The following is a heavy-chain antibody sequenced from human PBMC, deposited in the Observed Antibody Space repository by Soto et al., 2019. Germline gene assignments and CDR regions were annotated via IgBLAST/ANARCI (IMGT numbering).Heavy chain of an antibody. V-gene: IGHV1-18*01. Sequence: QVQLVQSGAEVKKPGASVKVSCKASGYTFTSYGISWVRQAPGQGLEWMGWISAYNGNTNYAQKLQGRVTMTTDTAKSTAYMELRSLSYDDTAVYYCARDPQKLMVRGVTEYFQHWGQGTLVTVSS. D-gene: IGHD3-10*01. CDR2: ISAYNGNT. CDR3: ARDPQKLMVRGVTEYFQH. CDR1: GYTFTSYG. J-gene: IGHJ1*01.